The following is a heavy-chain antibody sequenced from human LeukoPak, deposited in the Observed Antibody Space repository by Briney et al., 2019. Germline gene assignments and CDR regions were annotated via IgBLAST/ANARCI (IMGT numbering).Heavy chain of an antibody. D-gene: IGHD6-19*01. CDR2: IYHSGST. V-gene: IGHV4-4*02. Sequence: SETLSLTCAVSGGSISSSNWWNWVRQPPGKGLEWIGEIYHSGSTNYNPSLKSRVTISVDTSKNQFSLKLSSVTAADTAVYYCARDYAGIAVASDYWGQGTLVTVSS. CDR3: ARDYAGIAVASDY. J-gene: IGHJ4*02. CDR1: GGSISSSNW.